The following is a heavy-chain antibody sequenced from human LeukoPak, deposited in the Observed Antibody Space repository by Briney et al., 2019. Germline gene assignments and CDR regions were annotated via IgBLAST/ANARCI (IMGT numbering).Heavy chain of an antibody. CDR1: GDSVSSNSAA. CDR2: TYYRSKWYN. D-gene: IGHD6-19*01. J-gene: IGHJ5*02. V-gene: IGHV6-1*01. CDR3: ARDLCSSGWYPNWFDP. Sequence: SRTLSLTFAISGDSVSSNSAAWNWVRQSPSRGLEWLGRTYYRSKWYNDYAGSVKSLITINPDTAKNQFSLQLNSVTPEDTAVYYCARDLCSSGWYPNWFDPWGQGTLVTVS.